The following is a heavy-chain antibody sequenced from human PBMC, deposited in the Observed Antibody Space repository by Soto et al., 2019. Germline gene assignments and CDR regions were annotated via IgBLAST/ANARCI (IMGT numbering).Heavy chain of an antibody. CDR3: ARRTPLEWLQTLNWFDP. CDR1: GGSICSSSYY. CDR2: IYYSGST. J-gene: IGHJ5*02. V-gene: IGHV4-39*01. D-gene: IGHD3-3*01. Sequence: NPSETLSLTCTVSGGSICSSSYYGGWIRQPPGKGLEWIGSIYYSGSTYYNPSLKSRVTMSVDTSKNQFSLKLSSVTAADTAVYFCARRTPLEWLQTLNWFDPWGQETLVTVSS.